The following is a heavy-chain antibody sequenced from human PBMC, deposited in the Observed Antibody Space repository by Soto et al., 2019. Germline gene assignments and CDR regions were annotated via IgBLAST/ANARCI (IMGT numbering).Heavy chain of an antibody. Sequence: QVQLVESGGGVVQPGRSLRLSCAASGFTFSSYAMHWVRQAPGKGLEWVAVISYDGSNKYYADSVKGRFTISRDNSKNTLYLQMNTLRAADTAVYYCARGPEEYYDFWSGYSDAFDIWGQGTMVTVSS. CDR3: ARGPEEYYDFWSGYSDAFDI. V-gene: IGHV3-30-3*01. J-gene: IGHJ3*02. D-gene: IGHD3-3*01. CDR1: GFTFSSYA. CDR2: ISYDGSNK.